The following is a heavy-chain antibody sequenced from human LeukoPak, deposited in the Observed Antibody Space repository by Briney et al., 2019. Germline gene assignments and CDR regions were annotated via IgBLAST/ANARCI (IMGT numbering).Heavy chain of an antibody. D-gene: IGHD3-10*01. J-gene: IGHJ5*02. CDR3: ARDITMVRGVIPDWFDP. CDR2: IYTIGST. V-gene: IGHV4-61*02. CDR1: GGSISSGSYY. Sequence: SQTLSLTCTVSGGSISSGSYYWSWIRQPAGKGLEWIGRIYTIGSTNYNPSLKSRVPISVDTSKNQFSLKLSSVTAADTAVYYCARDITMVRGVIPDWFDPWGQGTLVTVSS.